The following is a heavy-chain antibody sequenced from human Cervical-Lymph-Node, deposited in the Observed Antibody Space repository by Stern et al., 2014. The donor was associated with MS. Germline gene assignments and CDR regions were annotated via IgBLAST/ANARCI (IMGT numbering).Heavy chain of an antibody. J-gene: IGHJ4*02. CDR2: IWYDGSNK. D-gene: IGHD3-22*01. CDR3: ARGRYYYDSSGADY. Sequence: DQLVESGGGVVQPGRSLRLSCAASGFTFSSYGMHWVRQAPGKGLEWVAVIWYDGSNKYYADSVKGRFTISRDNSKNTLYLQMNSLRAEDTAVYYCARGRYYYDSSGADYWGQGTLVTVSS. CDR1: GFTFSSYG. V-gene: IGHV3-33*01.